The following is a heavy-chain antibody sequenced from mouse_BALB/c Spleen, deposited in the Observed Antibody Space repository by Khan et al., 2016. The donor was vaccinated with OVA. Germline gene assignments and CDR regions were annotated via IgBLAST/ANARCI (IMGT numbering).Heavy chain of an antibody. CDR3: ARAYYRYDGYYAMDY. CDR2: IWGGGGT. CDR1: GFSLSRYN. J-gene: IGHJ4*01. D-gene: IGHD2-14*01. Sequence: QVQLKESGPGLVAPSQSLSITCTVSGFSLSRYNIHWVRQPPGKGLEWLGMIWGGGGTDYNSPLKIRLSISKDNSKSQVFLKMNSLQTDDTAMYDCARAYYRYDGYYAMDYWGQGTSVTVSS. V-gene: IGHV2-6-4*01.